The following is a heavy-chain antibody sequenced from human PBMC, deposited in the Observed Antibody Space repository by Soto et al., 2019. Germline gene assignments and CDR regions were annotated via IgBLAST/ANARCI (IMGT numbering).Heavy chain of an antibody. V-gene: IGHV3-48*02. Sequence: EVQLVESGGGLVQPGGSLRLSCAASGFTFSSYSMNWVRQAPGKGLEWVSYISSSGSTIYYADSVRGRFTISRDNAKNSLYLQMNSLRYEDTAVYYCARAGYRSVDYWGQGTLVTVSS. CDR1: GFTFSSYS. D-gene: IGHD3-3*01. J-gene: IGHJ4*02. CDR2: ISSSGSTI. CDR3: ARAGYRSVDY.